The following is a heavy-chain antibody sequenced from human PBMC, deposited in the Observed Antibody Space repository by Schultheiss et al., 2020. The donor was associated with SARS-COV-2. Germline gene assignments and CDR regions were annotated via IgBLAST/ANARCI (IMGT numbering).Heavy chain of an antibody. J-gene: IGHJ4*02. D-gene: IGHD1-1*01. Sequence: SETLSLTCIVSGGSINSFQWIWIRQPAGKGLEWIGRINISGNTNYNPSLRSRVTMSTDTSENQFSLKLSSVTAADTAVYYCARESNWNALSHFDYWGQGTLVTVSS. CDR2: INISGNT. CDR1: GGSINSFQ. V-gene: IGHV4-4*07. CDR3: ARESNWNALSHFDY.